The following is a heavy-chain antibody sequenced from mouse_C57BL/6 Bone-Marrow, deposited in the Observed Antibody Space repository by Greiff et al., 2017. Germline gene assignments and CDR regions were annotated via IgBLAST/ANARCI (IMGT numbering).Heavy chain of an antibody. Sequence: EVKLMESGGGLVQPGGSLKLSCAASGFTLSDYGMAWVRQAPRKGPVWVAFISNLAYSIYYADTVTGRFTISRENAKNTLYLEMSSLRSEDTAMYYCARQWFAYWGQGTLVTVSA. V-gene: IGHV5-15*01. CDR1: GFTLSDYG. J-gene: IGHJ3*01. CDR2: ISNLAYSI. CDR3: ARQWFAY.